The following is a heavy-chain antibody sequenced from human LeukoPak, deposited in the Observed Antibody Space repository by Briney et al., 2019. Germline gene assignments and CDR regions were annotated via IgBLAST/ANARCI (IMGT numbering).Heavy chain of an antibody. Sequence: AGGSLRLSCAASGFTFSSYSMNWVRQAPGKGLEWVSSISSSSSSINNADSVKGRFTISRDNAKNSLYLQMNSLRAEDTAVYYCAKDRRAVAGLFDYWGQGTLVTVSS. V-gene: IGHV3-21*01. CDR1: GFTFSSYS. D-gene: IGHD6-19*01. J-gene: IGHJ4*02. CDR2: ISSSSSSI. CDR3: AKDRRAVAGLFDY.